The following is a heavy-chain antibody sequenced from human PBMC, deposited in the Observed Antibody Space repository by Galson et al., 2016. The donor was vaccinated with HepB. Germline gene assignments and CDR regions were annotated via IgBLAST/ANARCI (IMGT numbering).Heavy chain of an antibody. D-gene: IGHD3-10*01. V-gene: IGHV1-46*01. CDR2: GNPRTGST. CDR1: GYTFTDYY. Sequence: SVKVSCKASGYTFTDYYMHWVRQDPGQGLEWMGIGNPRTGSTSYAQKFQDRVTVTRDTSTSTVYMELSSLRSEDTAVYYCARDRGSNSLKGYDMDVWGQGTTVTVSS. CDR3: ARDRGSNSLKGYDMDV. J-gene: IGHJ6*02.